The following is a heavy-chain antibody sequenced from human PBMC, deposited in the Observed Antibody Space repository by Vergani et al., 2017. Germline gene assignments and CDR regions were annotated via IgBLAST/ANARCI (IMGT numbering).Heavy chain of an antibody. D-gene: IGHD6-13*01. J-gene: IGHJ2*01. CDR1: GGSFSGYY. V-gene: IGHV4-34*01. CDR2: INHSGST. Sequence: QVQLQQWGAGLLKPSETLSLTCAVYGGSFSGYYWSWIRQPPGKGLEWIGEINHSGSTNYNPSLKSRVTISVDTSKNQFSLKLSSVTAADTAVYYCARCRGSRLGYFDLWGRGTLVTVSS. CDR3: ARCRGSRLGYFDL.